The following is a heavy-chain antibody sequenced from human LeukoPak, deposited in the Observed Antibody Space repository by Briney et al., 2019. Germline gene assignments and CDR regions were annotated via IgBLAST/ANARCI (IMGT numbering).Heavy chain of an antibody. CDR3: ARQIGVYLAVGAENWFDP. CDR2: IYYSGST. D-gene: IGHD6-6*01. CDR1: GGSISSGSYY. J-gene: IGHJ5*02. Sequence: PSETLSLTCTVSGGSISSGSYYWGWIRQPPGKGLEWIGSIYYSGSTYYNPSLKGRVTISVDTSKNQFSPKLSSVTAADTAVYYCARQIGVYLAVGAENWFDPWGQGTLVTVSS. V-gene: IGHV4-39*01.